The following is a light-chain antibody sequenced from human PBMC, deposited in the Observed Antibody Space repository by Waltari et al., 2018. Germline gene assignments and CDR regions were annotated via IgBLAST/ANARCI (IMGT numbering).Light chain of an antibody. CDR3: QQHGSSPPLI. V-gene: IGKV3-20*01. CDR2: AAS. Sequence: EIVLTQSPGTLSLSPGERATLSCRASQSVSTSLAWYQQRPGQAPRLLIYAASSRVTGIPDRFSGSGSGTDFTLTISRLEPEDCAVYYCQQHGSSPPLIFGGGTKVEIK. CDR1: QSVSTS. J-gene: IGKJ4*01.